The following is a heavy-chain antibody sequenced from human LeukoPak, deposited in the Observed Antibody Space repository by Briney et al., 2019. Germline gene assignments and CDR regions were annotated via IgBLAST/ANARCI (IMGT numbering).Heavy chain of an antibody. D-gene: IGHD3-10*01. Sequence: ASVKVSCKASGYTFTSYAMHWVRQAPGQRLEWMGWINAGNGNTKYSQEFQGRVTITRDTSASTAYMELSSLRSEDMAVYYCARSPRPGLLWFDPWGQGTLVTVSS. CDR3: ARSPRPGLLWFDP. CDR1: GYTFTSYA. V-gene: IGHV1-3*03. CDR2: INAGNGNT. J-gene: IGHJ5*02.